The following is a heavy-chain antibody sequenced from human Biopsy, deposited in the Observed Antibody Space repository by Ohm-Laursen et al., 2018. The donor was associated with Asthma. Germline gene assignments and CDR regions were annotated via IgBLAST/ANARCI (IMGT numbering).Heavy chain of an antibody. CDR3: VKDIRLQLWGFDS. CDR1: GFTFDDYA. Sequence: SLRLSCSASGFTFDDYAMHWVRQAPGKGLEWVSGVSWNSGSIDYADSVKGRFAISRDNAKNSLYLQMNSLRGADTALYYCVKDIRLQLWGFDSWGQGTLVSVSS. D-gene: IGHD6-13*01. J-gene: IGHJ4*02. CDR2: VSWNSGSI. V-gene: IGHV3-9*01.